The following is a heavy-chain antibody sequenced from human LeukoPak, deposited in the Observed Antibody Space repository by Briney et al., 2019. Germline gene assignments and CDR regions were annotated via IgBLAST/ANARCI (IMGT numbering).Heavy chain of an antibody. J-gene: IGHJ4*02. Sequence: HAGGSPRLSCAASGFTYSSYAMSWVRQAPGKGLEWVSAISGSGGSTYYADSVKGRFTISRDNSKNTLYLQMNSLRAEDTAVYYCAYHYYDSSGYSNFDYWGQGTLVTVSS. D-gene: IGHD3-22*01. CDR2: ISGSGGST. V-gene: IGHV3-23*01. CDR3: AYHYYDSSGYSNFDY. CDR1: GFTYSSYA.